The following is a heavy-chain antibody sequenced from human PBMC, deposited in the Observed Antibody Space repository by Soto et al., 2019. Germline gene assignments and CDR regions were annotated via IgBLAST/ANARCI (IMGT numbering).Heavy chain of an antibody. CDR1: GFTFSSYS. CDR2: ISSSSSTI. CDR3: ARDRPTAIVAFDI. J-gene: IGHJ3*02. Sequence: GGSLRLSCAASGFTFSSYSMNWVRQAPGKGLEWVSYISSSSSTIYYADSVKGRFTISRDNAKNSLYLQMNSLRAEDTAVYYCARDRPTAIVAFDIWGQGTMVTVSS. V-gene: IGHV3-48*01. D-gene: IGHD4-17*01.